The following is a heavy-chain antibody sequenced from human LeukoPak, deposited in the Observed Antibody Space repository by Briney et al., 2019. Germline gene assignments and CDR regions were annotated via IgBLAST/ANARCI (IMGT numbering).Heavy chain of an antibody. CDR2: ISYDGSNK. Sequence: GGSLRLSCAASGFTFSSYGMHWVRQAPGKGLEWVAVISYDGSNKCYADSVKGRFTISRDNSKNTLYLQMNSLRAEDTAVYYCARDGGYCSGGSCYFFSYWGQGTLVTVSS. J-gene: IGHJ4*02. V-gene: IGHV3-30*03. D-gene: IGHD2-15*01. CDR1: GFTFSSYG. CDR3: ARDGGYCSGGSCYFFSY.